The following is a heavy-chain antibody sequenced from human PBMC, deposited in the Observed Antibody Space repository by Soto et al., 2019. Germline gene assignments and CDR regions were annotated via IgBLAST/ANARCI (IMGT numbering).Heavy chain of an antibody. Sequence: ASVKVSCKASGYTFTSYAMHWVRQAPGQRLEWMGWINAGNGNTKYSQKFQGRVTITRDTSASTAYMELSSLRSEDTAVYYCARARLIITIFGAASDAFDIWGQGTMVTVSS. CDR2: INAGNGNT. V-gene: IGHV1-3*01. J-gene: IGHJ3*02. D-gene: IGHD3-3*01. CDR3: ARARLIITIFGAASDAFDI. CDR1: GYTFTSYA.